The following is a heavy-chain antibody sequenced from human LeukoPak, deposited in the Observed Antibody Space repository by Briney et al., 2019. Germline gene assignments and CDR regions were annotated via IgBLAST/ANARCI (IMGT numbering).Heavy chain of an antibody. J-gene: IGHJ4*02. CDR3: ARELHSGSYYFDY. D-gene: IGHD1-26*01. Sequence: PSETLSLTCTVSGGSISSSNYYWGWIRQPPGKGLEWIGSIYYSGSTYYNPSLKSRVTTSVDTSKNRFSLKLTSVTAADTAVYYCARELHSGSYYFDYWGQGTLVTVSS. CDR2: IYYSGST. CDR1: GGSISSSNYY. V-gene: IGHV4-39*07.